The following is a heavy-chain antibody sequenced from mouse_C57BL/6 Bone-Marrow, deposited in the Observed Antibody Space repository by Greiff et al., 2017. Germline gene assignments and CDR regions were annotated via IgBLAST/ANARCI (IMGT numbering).Heavy chain of an antibody. V-gene: IGHV5-12*01. Sequence: EVQVVESGGGLVQPGGSLKLSCAASGFTFSDYYMYWVRQTPEKRLEWVAYISNGGGSTYYPDTVKGRFTISRDNAKNTLYLQMSRLKSEDTAMYYCARPNYYGSSFYFDYWGQGTTLTVSS. D-gene: IGHD1-1*01. CDR2: ISNGGGST. CDR1: GFTFSDYY. CDR3: ARPNYYGSSFYFDY. J-gene: IGHJ2*01.